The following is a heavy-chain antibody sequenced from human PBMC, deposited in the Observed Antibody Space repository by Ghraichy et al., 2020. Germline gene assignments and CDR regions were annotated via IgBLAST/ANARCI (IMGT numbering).Heavy chain of an antibody. D-gene: IGHD3-3*01. CDR1: GGSFSGYY. V-gene: IGHV4-34*01. J-gene: IGHJ6*03. Sequence: SETLSLTCAVYGGSFSGYYWSWIRQPPGKGLEWIGEINHSGSTNYNPSLKSRVTISVDTSKNQFSLNLSSVTAADTAVYYCARVSRPRNRRGYYDFWSGYHTGYMDVWGKGTTVTVSS. CDR3: ARVSRPRNRRGYYDFWSGYHTGYMDV. CDR2: INHSGST.